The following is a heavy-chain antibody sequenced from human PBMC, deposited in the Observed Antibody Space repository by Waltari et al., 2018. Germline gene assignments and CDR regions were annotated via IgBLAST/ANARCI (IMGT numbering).Heavy chain of an antibody. V-gene: IGHV5-51*01. Sequence: EVQLVQSGAEVKKPGESLKISCKGSGYSFTSYWIGWVRQMPGKGLEWMGIIYPGDSDTRYSPSFQGQVTISADKSISTAYLQWSSLKASDTAMYYCARHGGRDGYNYLDLDWNYWGQGTLVTVSS. CDR2: IYPGDSDT. D-gene: IGHD5-12*01. CDR3: ARHGGRDGYNYLDLDWNY. CDR1: GYSFTSYW. J-gene: IGHJ4*02.